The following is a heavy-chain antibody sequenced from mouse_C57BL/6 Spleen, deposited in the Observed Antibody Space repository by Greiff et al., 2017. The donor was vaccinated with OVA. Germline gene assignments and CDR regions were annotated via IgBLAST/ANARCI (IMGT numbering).Heavy chain of an antibody. CDR2: IYPGSGST. Sequence: VQLQQSGAELVKPGASVKMSCKASGYTFTSYWITWVKQRPGQGLEWIGEIYPGSGSTNYNEKFKSKATLTVDTSSSTAYMQLSSLTSEDSAVYYCAIITTVVATRDYFDGWGQGTTLTVSS. D-gene: IGHD1-1*01. CDR3: AIITTVVATRDYFDG. CDR1: GYTFTSYW. V-gene: IGHV1-55*01. J-gene: IGHJ2*01.